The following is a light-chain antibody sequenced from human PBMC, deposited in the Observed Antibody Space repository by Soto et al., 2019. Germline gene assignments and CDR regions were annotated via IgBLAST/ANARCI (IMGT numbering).Light chain of an antibody. CDR1: SSNIGAGYD. J-gene: IGLJ2*01. V-gene: IGLV1-40*01. Sequence: QAVVTQPPSVSGAPGQRITISCTGSSSNIGAGYDVHWYQQLPGTAPKLLIYGNSNRPSGVPDRFSGSKSGTSASLAITGLQAEDEADYYCQSYDSSLSGPSFGGGTKVTVL. CDR2: GNS. CDR3: QSYDSSLSGPS.